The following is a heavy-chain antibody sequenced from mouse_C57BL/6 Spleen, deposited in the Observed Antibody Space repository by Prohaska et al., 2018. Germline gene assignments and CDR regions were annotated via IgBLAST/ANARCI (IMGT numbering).Heavy chain of an antibody. CDR3: ARGRGYGSPFAY. J-gene: IGHJ3*01. Sequence: IYCKASGYAFSSSCVNCVTQSAGKGIGWIGRIYSGDGDNNDNGKVKGKATLTADKSSSTAYMQLSSLTSEDPAVYFCARGRGYGSPFAYWGQGTLVTVSA. D-gene: IGHD1-1*01. CDR1: GYAFSSSC. V-gene: IGHV1-82*01. CDR2: IYSGDGDN.